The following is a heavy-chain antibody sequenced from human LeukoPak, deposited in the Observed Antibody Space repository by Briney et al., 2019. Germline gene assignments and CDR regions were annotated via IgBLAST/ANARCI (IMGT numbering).Heavy chain of an antibody. CDR1: GGSFSGYY. J-gene: IGHJ4*02. CDR2: INHSGSL. CDR3: ARGGVAATTLGVPFDY. Sequence: SETLSLTCAVYGGSFSGYYWSWIRQPPGKGLEWVGEINHSGSLNYNPSLKSRVTMSVDTSSNQFSLKLSSVTAADTAVYYCARGGVAATTLGVPFDYWGQGTLVTVSS. V-gene: IGHV4-34*01. D-gene: IGHD1-26*01.